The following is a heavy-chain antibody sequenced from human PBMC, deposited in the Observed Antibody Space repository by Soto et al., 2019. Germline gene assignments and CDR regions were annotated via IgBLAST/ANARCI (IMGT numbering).Heavy chain of an antibody. D-gene: IGHD3-9*01. CDR1: GGSISSSIYY. J-gene: IGHJ4*02. V-gene: IGHV4-39*01. CDR2: IYYSGST. Sequence: SETLSLTCTVSGGSISSSIYYWGWIRQPPGKGLEWIGSIYYSGSTYYNPSLKSRVTISVDTSKNQFSLKLSSVTAADTAVYYCARHSPVYYDILTGPRYYFDYWGQGTLVTVSS. CDR3: ARHSPVYYDILTGPRYYFDY.